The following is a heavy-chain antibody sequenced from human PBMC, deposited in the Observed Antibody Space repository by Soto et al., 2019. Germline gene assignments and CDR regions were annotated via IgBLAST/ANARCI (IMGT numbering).Heavy chain of an antibody. CDR1: GDSVSSNSAA. CDR3: AVTTSHYWYYMDV. V-gene: IGHV6-1*01. J-gene: IGHJ6*03. Sequence: SQTLSLTCAISGDSVSSNSAAWNWIRQSPSRGLEWLGRTYYRSRWYNDYAVSVKSRITVNPDTSKNQFSLQLTSVTPEDTAVYYWAVTTSHYWYYMDVWGKGTTVTVSS. D-gene: IGHD4-4*01. CDR2: TYYRSRWYN.